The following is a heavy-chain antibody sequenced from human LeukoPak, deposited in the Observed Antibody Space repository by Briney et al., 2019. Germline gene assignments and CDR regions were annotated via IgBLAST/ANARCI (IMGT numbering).Heavy chain of an antibody. D-gene: IGHD3-22*01. CDR2: INPSGGST. V-gene: IGHV1-46*01. CDR3: ARDHYDSSGYYYPTPFDP. Sequence: ASVKVSCKASGYTFTSNYMHWVRQAPGQGLEWMGIINPSGGSTSYAQKFQGRVTMTRDMSTSTVYMELSSLRSEDTAVYYCARDHYDSSGYYYPTPFDPWGQGTLVTVSS. J-gene: IGHJ5*02. CDR1: GYTFTSNY.